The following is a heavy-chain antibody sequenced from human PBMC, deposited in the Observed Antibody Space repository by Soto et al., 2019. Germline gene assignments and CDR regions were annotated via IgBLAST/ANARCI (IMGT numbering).Heavy chain of an antibody. CDR1: GFTFSSYW. J-gene: IGHJ6*02. CDR3: ARGVAVAGTSIYGMDV. Sequence: GGSLRLSCAASGFTFSSYWMSWVRQAPGKGLEWVANIKQDGSEKYYVDSVKGRFTISRDNAKNSLYLQMNSLRAEDTAVYYCARGVAVAGTSIYGMDVWGQGTTVTVSS. CDR2: IKQDGSEK. V-gene: IGHV3-7*05. D-gene: IGHD6-19*01.